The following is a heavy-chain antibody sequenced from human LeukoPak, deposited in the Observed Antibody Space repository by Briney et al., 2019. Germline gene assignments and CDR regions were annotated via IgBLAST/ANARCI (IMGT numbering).Heavy chain of an antibody. CDR1: GYSFTSYW. CDR2: IYPGDSDT. V-gene: IGHV5-51*01. D-gene: IGHD3-22*01. CDR3: ARLHGTYYYDSSGYYSPRYFDL. Sequence: GESLKISCKGSGYSFTSYWMGWVRQMPGKGLEWMGIIYPGDSDTRYSPSFQGQVTISADKSISTAYLQWSSLKASDTAMYYCARLHGTYYYDSSGYYSPRYFDLWGRGTLVTVSS. J-gene: IGHJ2*01.